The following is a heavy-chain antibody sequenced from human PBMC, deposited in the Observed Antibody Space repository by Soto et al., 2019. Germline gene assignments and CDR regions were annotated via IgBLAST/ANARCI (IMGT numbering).Heavy chain of an antibody. J-gene: IGHJ4*02. CDR1: GYTLTELS. Sequence: ASVKVSCTVSGYTLTELSMHWVRQAPGKGLEWMGGFDPEDGETIYAQKFQGRVTMTEDTSTDTAYMELSRLRSDDTAVYYCARDSSGWSSYFDYWGQGTLVTVSS. D-gene: IGHD6-19*01. CDR2: FDPEDGET. V-gene: IGHV1-24*01. CDR3: ARDSSGWSSYFDY.